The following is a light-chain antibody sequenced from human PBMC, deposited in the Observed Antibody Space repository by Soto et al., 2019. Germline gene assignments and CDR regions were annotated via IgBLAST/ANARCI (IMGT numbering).Light chain of an antibody. Sequence: DIVMTQSPLSLPVTPGEPASISCRSSQSLLHSNGYNYLDWYLQKPGQSPQLLIYLGSNRASGVPDRLSGSGSGTDFTLKISRVEAGDVGVYYCMQALQTPDTFGQGTKLEIK. CDR2: LGS. CDR3: MQALQTPDT. V-gene: IGKV2-28*01. CDR1: QSLLHSNGYNY. J-gene: IGKJ2*01.